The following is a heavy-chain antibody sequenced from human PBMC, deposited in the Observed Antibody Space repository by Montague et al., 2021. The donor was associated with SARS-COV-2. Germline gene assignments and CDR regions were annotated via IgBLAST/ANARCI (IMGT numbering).Heavy chain of an antibody. Sequence: SETLSLTCTVSGGSISSYHHYWGWIRQPPGKGLEWIGYNYYSGSTNYNPPLKSRVTISVDTSKNQFSLKLSSVTAADTAVYYCARDPWRITIFGVVTRYGMDFWGQGTTVTVSS. D-gene: IGHD3-3*01. CDR3: ARDPWRITIFGVVTRYGMDF. V-gene: IGHV4-61*01. CDR1: GGSISSYHHY. J-gene: IGHJ6*02. CDR2: NYYSGST.